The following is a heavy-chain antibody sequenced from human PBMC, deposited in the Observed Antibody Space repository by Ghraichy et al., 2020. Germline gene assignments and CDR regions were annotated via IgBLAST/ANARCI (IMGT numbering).Heavy chain of an antibody. Sequence: GGSLRLSCAASGFTFSSYWMHWVRQAPGKGLVWVSRINSDGSSTSYADSVKGRFTISRDNAKNTLYLQMNSLRAEDTAVYYCARADSSSWYYPWQWPSDYYMDVWGKGTTVTVSS. CDR3: ARADSSSWYYPWQWPSDYYMDV. J-gene: IGHJ6*03. V-gene: IGHV3-74*01. D-gene: IGHD6-13*01. CDR1: GFTFSSYW. CDR2: INSDGSST.